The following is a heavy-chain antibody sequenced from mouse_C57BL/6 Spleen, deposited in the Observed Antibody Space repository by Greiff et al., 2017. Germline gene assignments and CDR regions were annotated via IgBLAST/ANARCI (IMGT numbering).Heavy chain of an antibody. Sequence: EVKLVESEGGLVQPGSSMKLSCTASGFTFSDYYMAWVRQVPEKGLEWVANINYDGSSTYYLDSLKSRFIISRDNAKNILYLQMSSLKSEDTATYYCARGRDYDGYFDYWGQGTTLTVAS. CDR2: INYDGSST. D-gene: IGHD2-4*01. J-gene: IGHJ2*01. CDR1: GFTFSDYY. CDR3: ARGRDYDGYFDY. V-gene: IGHV5-16*01.